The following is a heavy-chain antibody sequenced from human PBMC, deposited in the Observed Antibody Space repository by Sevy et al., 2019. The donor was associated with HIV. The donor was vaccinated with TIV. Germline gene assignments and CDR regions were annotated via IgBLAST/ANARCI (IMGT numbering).Heavy chain of an antibody. Sequence: ASVKVSCKASGYTFTSYGISWVRQAPGQGLEWMGWISAYNGNTNYAQKFQGRVTMTEDTSTDTAYMELSSLRSEDTAVYYCATTKDYYENSGDPFDYWGQGTLVTVSS. D-gene: IGHD3-22*01. CDR2: ISAYNGNT. V-gene: IGHV1-18*01. J-gene: IGHJ4*02. CDR1: GYTFTSYG. CDR3: ATTKDYYENSGDPFDY.